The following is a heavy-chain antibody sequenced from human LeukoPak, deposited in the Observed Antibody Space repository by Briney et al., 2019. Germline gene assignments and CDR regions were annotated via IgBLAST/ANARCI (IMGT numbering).Heavy chain of an antibody. V-gene: IGHV3-7*01. CDR1: GFTFENTW. J-gene: IGHJ5*02. D-gene: IGHD3-10*01. Sequence: GGSLRLSCAASGFTFENTWMVWVRQAPGKGLEWVANISPDGRDKYYVDSVRGRFTISRDDAQNSVNLQMNSLRAEYSAVYYCGRWGVKADLDRWGQGTLVSVAS. CDR2: ISPDGRDK. CDR3: GRWGVKADLDR.